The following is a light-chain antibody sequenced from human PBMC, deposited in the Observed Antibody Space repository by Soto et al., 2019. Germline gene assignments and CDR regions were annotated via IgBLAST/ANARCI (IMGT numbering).Light chain of an antibody. V-gene: IGLV3-21*01. Sequence: SYELTQPPSVSVAPGKTASVACGGSNIGSKSVHWYQKKSGQAPVLVRYYDSDRPSGIPERFSGSNSGNTATLTISRVEAGDEDDYYCQVWDISSGHVVFGGGTQLTVL. CDR1: NIGSKS. J-gene: IGLJ3*02. CDR3: QVWDISSGHVV. CDR2: YDS.